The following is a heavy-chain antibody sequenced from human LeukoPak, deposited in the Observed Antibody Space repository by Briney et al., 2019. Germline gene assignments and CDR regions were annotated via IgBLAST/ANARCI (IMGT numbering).Heavy chain of an antibody. CDR3: AKDVAYCSSTSCTNWFDP. V-gene: IGHV3-23*01. J-gene: IGHJ5*02. CDR1: GFTFSSYA. Sequence: GGSLRLSCAASGFTFSSYAMHWVRQAPGKGLEWVSAISGSGGNTYYADSVTGRFTISRDNSKNTLYLQMNSLRAEDTAVYYCAKDVAYCSSTSCTNWFDPWGQGTLVIVSS. D-gene: IGHD2-2*01. CDR2: ISGSGGNT.